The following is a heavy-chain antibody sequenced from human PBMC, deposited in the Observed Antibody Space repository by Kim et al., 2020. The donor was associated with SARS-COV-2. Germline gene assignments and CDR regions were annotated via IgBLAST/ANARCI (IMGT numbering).Heavy chain of an antibody. CDR1: GGSISSSNW. CDR2: IYHSGST. V-gene: IGHV4-4*02. Sequence: SETLSLTCAVSGGSISSSNWWSWVRQPPGKGLEWIGEIYHSGSTNYNPSLKSRVTISVDNSKNQFSLKLSSVTAADTAVYYCARAKEQFYYGSGSSDYWGQGTLVTVSS. D-gene: IGHD3-10*01. CDR3: ARAKEQFYYGSGSSDY. J-gene: IGHJ4*02.